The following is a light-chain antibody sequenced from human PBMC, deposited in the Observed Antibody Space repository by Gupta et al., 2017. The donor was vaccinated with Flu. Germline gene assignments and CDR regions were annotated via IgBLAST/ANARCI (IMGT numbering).Light chain of an antibody. CDR3: ASWYNSVRAKV. CDR2: ETN. Sequence: QSVFTQPPSVSAAPGQKVTISCTGSSSNIGNNYVSWYQQFPGTAPKLLIYETNRRPSGIPDQFSGSKYGTSATLGITGLQTGDEADYYCASWYNSVRAKVFGGGTKVTVL. V-gene: IGLV1-51*02. CDR1: SSNIGNNY. J-gene: IGLJ3*02.